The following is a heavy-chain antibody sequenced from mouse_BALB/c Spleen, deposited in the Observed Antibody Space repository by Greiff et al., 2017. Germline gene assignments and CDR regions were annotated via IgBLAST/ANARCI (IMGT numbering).Heavy chain of an antibody. CDR1: GFSLTGYG. D-gene: IGHD2-1*01. CDR2: IWGDGST. Sequence: QVQLKESGPGLVAPSQSLSITCTVSGFSLTGYGVNWVRQPPGKGLEWLGMIWGDGSTDYNSALKSRLSISKDNSKSQVLLKMNSLQTDDTARYYCARAYGNYPYYYAMDYWGQGTSVTVSS. J-gene: IGHJ4*01. CDR3: ARAYGNYPYYYAMDY. V-gene: IGHV2-6-7*01.